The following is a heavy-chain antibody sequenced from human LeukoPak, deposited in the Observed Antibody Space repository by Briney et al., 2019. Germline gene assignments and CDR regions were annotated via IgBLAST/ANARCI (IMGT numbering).Heavy chain of an antibody. CDR1: GGSVNSYY. Sequence: SETLSLTCTVSGGSVNSYYLSWIRQPAGKTLEWIGRIYDGGSTNYNPSLKSRVTMSVDTSKNQFSLKLSSVTAADTAVYYCARRVVVTAIEWFDPWGQGTLVTVSS. J-gene: IGHJ5*02. CDR3: ARRVVVTAIEWFDP. D-gene: IGHD2-21*02. CDR2: IYDGGST. V-gene: IGHV4-4*07.